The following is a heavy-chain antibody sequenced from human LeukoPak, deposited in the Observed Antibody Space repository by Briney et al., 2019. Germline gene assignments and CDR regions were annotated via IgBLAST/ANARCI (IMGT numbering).Heavy chain of an antibody. CDR2: INHSGST. V-gene: IGHV4-34*01. CDR1: GGSFSGYY. J-gene: IGHJ3*02. D-gene: IGHD6-13*01. Sequence: RPSETLSLTCAVYGGSFSGYYWSWIRQPPGKGLEWIGEINHSGSTNYNPSLKSRVTISVDTSKNQFSLKLSSVTAADTAVYYCARGHVSSRGAFDIWGQGTMVTVSS. CDR3: ARGHVSSRGAFDI.